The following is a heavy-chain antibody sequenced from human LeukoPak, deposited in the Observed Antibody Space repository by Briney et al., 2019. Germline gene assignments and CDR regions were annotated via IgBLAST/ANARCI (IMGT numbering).Heavy chain of an antibody. CDR2: IDPSDGYT. J-gene: IGHJ4*02. CDR3: ARSNLPYYDILTGYYPPPYYFDY. Sequence: GAALRISCKGSGYSFTSYWISWGRQMPGKGLGWMGRIDPSDGYTNYSPSFQGHVTISADKSISTAYLQWTSLKASDTAMYYCARSNLPYYDILTGYYPPPYYFDYWGQGTLVTVSS. CDR1: GYSFTSYW. V-gene: IGHV5-10-1*01. D-gene: IGHD3-9*01.